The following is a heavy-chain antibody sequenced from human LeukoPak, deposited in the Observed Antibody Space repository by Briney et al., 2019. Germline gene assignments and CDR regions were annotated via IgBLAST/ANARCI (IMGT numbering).Heavy chain of an antibody. V-gene: IGHV4-34*01. J-gene: IGHJ5*02. Sequence: PSETLSLTCAVYGGSFSGYYWSWIRQPPGKGLEWIGEINHSGSTNYNPSLKSRVTISVDTSKNQFSLKLSSVTAADTAVYYCARVRRITMVRGAHNWFDPWGQGTLVTVSS. D-gene: IGHD3-10*01. CDR2: INHSGST. CDR1: GGSFSGYY. CDR3: ARVRRITMVRGAHNWFDP.